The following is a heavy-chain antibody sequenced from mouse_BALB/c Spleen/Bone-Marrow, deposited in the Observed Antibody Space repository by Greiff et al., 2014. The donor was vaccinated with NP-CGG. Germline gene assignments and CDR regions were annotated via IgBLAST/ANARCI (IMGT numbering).Heavy chain of an antibody. J-gene: IGHJ3*01. CDR3: ARPFTTVVATVFAY. V-gene: IGHV5-6*01. CDR2: IGVGGTYT. D-gene: IGHD1-1*01. CDR1: GFSFSGYG. Sequence: DVHLVESGGDLVKPGGSLKLSCAASGFSFSGYGMSWVRQTPDKRLEWVATIGVGGTYTYYPDSVKGRFTISRDNAKNTLYLRMSSLKSEDTAMYYCARPFTTVVATVFAYWGQGTPVTVSA.